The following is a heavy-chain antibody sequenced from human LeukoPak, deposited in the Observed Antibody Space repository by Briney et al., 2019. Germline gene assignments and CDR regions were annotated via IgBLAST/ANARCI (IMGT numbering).Heavy chain of an antibody. D-gene: IGHD3-22*01. Sequence: GGSLRLSCAASGFTFDDYAMHWVRQAPGKGLEWVSGISWNSGSIGYADSVKGRFTISRDNAKNSLYLQMNSLRAEDTALYYCAKSNYYDSSGYNRAFDIWGQGTMVTVSS. J-gene: IGHJ3*02. V-gene: IGHV3-9*01. CDR2: ISWNSGSI. CDR1: GFTFDDYA. CDR3: AKSNYYDSSGYNRAFDI.